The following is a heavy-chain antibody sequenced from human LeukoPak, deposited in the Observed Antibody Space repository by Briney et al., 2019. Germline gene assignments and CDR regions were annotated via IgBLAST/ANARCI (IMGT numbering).Heavy chain of an antibody. V-gene: IGHV3-48*03. CDR1: GFTFSSYE. CDR2: ISHGVSTI. J-gene: IGHJ6*04. D-gene: IGHD3-10*02. CDR3: AELGITMIGGV. Sequence: PGGSLRLSCAASGFTFSSYEMNWVRQAPGKGLEWVSYISHGVSTIYYADSVKGRFTISRDNAKNSLYLQMNSLRAEDTAVYYCAELGITMIGGVWGKGTTVTVSS.